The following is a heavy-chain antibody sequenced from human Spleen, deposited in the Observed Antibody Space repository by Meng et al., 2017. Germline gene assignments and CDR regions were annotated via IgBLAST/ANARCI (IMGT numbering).Heavy chain of an antibody. V-gene: IGHV4-34*01. CDR3: ARDGSGYDSDAFDI. Sequence: GSLRLSCAVYGGSFSRYYWNWIRQPPGKGLEWIGEINDSGSTNYNPSLKSRVTISVDTSKNQISLKLTSVTAADTAVYYCARDGSGYDSDAFDIWGQGTLVTVSS. D-gene: IGHD3-22*01. CDR1: GGSFSRYY. CDR2: INDSGST. J-gene: IGHJ3*02.